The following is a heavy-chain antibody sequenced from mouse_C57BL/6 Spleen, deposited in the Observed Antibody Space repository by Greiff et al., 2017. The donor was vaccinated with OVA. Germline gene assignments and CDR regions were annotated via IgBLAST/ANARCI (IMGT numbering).Heavy chain of an antibody. D-gene: IGHD2-4*01. Sequence: EVHLVESGGGLVQPGGSLSLSCAASGFTFTDYYMSWVRQPPGKALEWLGFLRNKANGYTTEYSASVKGRFTLSRDNSQSILYLQMNALRAEDSATYYCARYRDDYSVYAMDYWGQGTSVTVSS. CDR1: GFTFTDYY. CDR3: ARYRDDYSVYAMDY. V-gene: IGHV7-3*01. J-gene: IGHJ4*01. CDR2: LRNKANGYTT.